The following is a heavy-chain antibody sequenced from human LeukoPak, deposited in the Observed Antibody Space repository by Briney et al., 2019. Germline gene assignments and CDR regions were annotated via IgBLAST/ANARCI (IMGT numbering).Heavy chain of an antibody. CDR1: GGSISSGGYY. CDR3: ARVDLKRGYCSSTSCYTGSVYQAFDI. Sequence: ASETLSLTCTVSGGSISSGGYYWSWIRQHPGKGLEWIGYIYYSGSTYYNPSLKSRVTISVDTSKNQFSLKLTSVTAADTAVYYCARVDLKRGYCSSTSCYTGSVYQAFDIWGQGTMVTVSS. V-gene: IGHV4-31*03. CDR2: IYYSGST. J-gene: IGHJ3*02. D-gene: IGHD2-2*02.